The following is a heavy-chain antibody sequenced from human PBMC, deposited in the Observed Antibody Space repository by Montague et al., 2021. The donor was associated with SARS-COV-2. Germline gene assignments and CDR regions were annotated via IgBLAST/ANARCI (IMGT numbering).Heavy chain of an antibody. CDR3: ATGPPSGLSVAGFDY. D-gene: IGHD6-19*01. J-gene: IGHJ4*02. CDR2: VYHSGST. V-gene: IGHV4-4*02. CDR1: GGSISSSHW. Sequence: SETLSLTCGVSGGSISSSHWWNWVRQPPGKGLEWIGEVYHSGSTNYNPSLKNRVIVSIDKSKNQFSLNLSSVTAADTAVYYCATGPPSGLSVAGFDYWGQGTLATVSS.